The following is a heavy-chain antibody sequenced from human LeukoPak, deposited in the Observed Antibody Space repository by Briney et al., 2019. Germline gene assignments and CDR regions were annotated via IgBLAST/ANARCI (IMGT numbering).Heavy chain of an antibody. CDR3: ARARFRKSRWEGYYFDY. J-gene: IGHJ4*02. V-gene: IGHV4-4*02. Sequence: SGTLSLTCAVSGGSISSSNWWSWVRQPPGKGLEWIGEIYHSGSTNYNPSLKSRVTISVDTSKNQFSLKLSSVTAADTAVYYCARARFRKSRWEGYYFDYWGQGTLVTVSS. CDR2: IYHSGST. CDR1: GGSISSSNW. D-gene: IGHD1-26*01.